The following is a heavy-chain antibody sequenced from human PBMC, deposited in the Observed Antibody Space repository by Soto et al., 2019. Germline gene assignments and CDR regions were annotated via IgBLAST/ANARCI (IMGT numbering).Heavy chain of an antibody. CDR2: ISYDGSNK. CDR3: ARNPDGSYSYYGMDV. D-gene: IGHD1-26*01. Sequence: GGSLRLSCAASGFTFSSYAMSWVRQAPGKGLEWVAVISYDGSNKYYADSVKGRFTISRDNSKNTLYLQMNSLRAEDTAVYYCARNPDGSYSYYGMDVWGQGTTVTVSS. CDR1: GFTFSSYA. J-gene: IGHJ6*02. V-gene: IGHV3-30*03.